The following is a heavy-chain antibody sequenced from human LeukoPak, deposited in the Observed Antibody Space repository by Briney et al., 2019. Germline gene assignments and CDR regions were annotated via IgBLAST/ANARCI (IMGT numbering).Heavy chain of an antibody. J-gene: IGHJ4*02. V-gene: IGHV3-66*01. CDR3: ARVQDYGDYLDY. Sequence: GGSLRLSCAASGFTVSSNYMSWVRQAPGKGLEWVSVIYSGGSTYYADSVKGRFTISRDNSKNTLYLQMNSLRAEDTAVYYCARVQDYGDYLDYWGQGTLVTVSS. D-gene: IGHD4-17*01. CDR2: IYSGGST. CDR1: GFTVSSNY.